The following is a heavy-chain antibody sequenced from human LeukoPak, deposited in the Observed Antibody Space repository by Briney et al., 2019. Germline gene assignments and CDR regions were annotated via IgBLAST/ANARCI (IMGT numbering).Heavy chain of an antibody. D-gene: IGHD3-9*01. CDR2: ISYDGSNK. V-gene: IGHV3-30*04. Sequence: GGSLRLSSAASGFTFSSYAMHWVRQAPGKGLEWVAVISYDGSNKYYADSVKDRFTISRDNSKNTLYLQMNSLRAEDTAVYYCARDYDILTGYFPEKFDYWGQGTLVTVSS. CDR3: ARDYDILTGYFPEKFDY. J-gene: IGHJ4*02. CDR1: GFTFSSYA.